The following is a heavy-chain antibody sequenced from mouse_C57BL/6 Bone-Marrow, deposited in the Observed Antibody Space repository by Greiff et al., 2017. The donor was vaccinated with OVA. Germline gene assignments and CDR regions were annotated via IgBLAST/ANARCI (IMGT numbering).Heavy chain of an antibody. Sequence: VQLQQPGAELVKPGASVKLSCKASGYTFTSYWMHWVKQRPGQGLEWIGMIHPNSGSTNYNEKFKSKATLTVDKSSSTAYMQLSSLTSEDSAVYYCAREGGYGNPYAMDYWGQGTSVTVSS. CDR2: IHPNSGST. CDR3: AREGGYGNPYAMDY. D-gene: IGHD2-1*01. J-gene: IGHJ4*01. CDR1: GYTFTSYW. V-gene: IGHV1-64*01.